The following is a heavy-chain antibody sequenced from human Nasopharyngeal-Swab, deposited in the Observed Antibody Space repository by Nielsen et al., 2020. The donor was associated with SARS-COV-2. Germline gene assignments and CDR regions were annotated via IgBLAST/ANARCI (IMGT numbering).Heavy chain of an antibody. CDR1: GYTFTSYY. J-gene: IGHJ4*02. Sequence: ASVKVSCKASGYTFTSYYMHWVRQAPGQGLEWMGIINPSGGSTSYAQKFQGRVTMTRDTSTSTVYMELSSLRSEDTAVYYCARRAGYCSGGTDCYYFDPWGQGTLVTVSS. V-gene: IGHV1-46*01. CDR3: ARRAGYCSGGTDCYYFDP. D-gene: IGHD2-15*01. CDR2: INPSGGST.